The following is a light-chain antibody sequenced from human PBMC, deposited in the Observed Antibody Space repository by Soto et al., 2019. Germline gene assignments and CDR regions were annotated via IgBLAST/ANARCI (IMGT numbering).Light chain of an antibody. V-gene: IGKV3-20*01. CDR1: QSVSSSY. J-gene: IGKJ5*01. CDR3: QQYGSSRIT. Sequence: EILLTQSPGTLSLSPGERATLSCRASQSVSSSYLAWYQQKPGQPPRLLIYGASSRATGIPDRFSGTGSGTDFTLTISRLEPEDFAVYYCQQYGSSRITFGQGTRLEIK. CDR2: GAS.